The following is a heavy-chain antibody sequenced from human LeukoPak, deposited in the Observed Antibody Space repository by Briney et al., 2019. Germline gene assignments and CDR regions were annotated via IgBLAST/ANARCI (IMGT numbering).Heavy chain of an antibody. J-gene: IGHJ6*03. Sequence: ASVKVSCKASGYTFTSYAMNWVRQAPGQGLEWMGWIDTNSGNPTYAQGFTGRFVFSLDTSVSTAYLQISSLKAEDTAVYYCAREGIPAAAGYYYYMDVWGKGTTVTVSS. CDR3: AREGIPAAAGYYYYMDV. V-gene: IGHV7-4-1*02. D-gene: IGHD6-13*01. CDR1: GYTFTSYA. CDR2: IDTNSGNP.